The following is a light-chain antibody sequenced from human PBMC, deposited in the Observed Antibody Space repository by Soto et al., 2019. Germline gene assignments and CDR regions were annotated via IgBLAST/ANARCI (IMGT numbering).Light chain of an antibody. Sequence: ALTQPASVSGSPGQSITISCTGTSSDIGAFDLVSWFQQHPGKAPKVMIFDVSIRPSGVSNRFSGSKSGNTASLTISGLQAEDEADYYCSSYTVTSTRLFGTGTKLTVL. CDR3: SSYTVTSTRL. CDR1: SSDIGAFDL. V-gene: IGLV2-14*03. CDR2: DVS. J-gene: IGLJ1*01.